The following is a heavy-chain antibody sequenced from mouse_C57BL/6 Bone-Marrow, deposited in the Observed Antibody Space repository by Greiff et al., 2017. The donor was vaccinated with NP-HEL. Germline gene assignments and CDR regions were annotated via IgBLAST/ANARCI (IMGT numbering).Heavy chain of an antibody. J-gene: IGHJ4*01. CDR1: GFTFSDYY. CDR2: ISNGGGST. CDR3: ARHAPYDYDDGYYAMDY. V-gene: IGHV5-12*01. Sequence: EVQVVESGGGLVQPGGSLKLSCAASGFTFSDYYMYWVRQTPEKRLEWVAYISNGGGSTYYPDTVKGRFTISRDNAKNTLYLQMSRLKSEDTAMYYCARHAPYDYDDGYYAMDYWGQGTSVTVSS. D-gene: IGHD2-4*01.